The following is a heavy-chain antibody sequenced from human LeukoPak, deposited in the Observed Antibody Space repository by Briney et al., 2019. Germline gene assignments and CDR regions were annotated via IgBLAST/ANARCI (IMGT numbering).Heavy chain of an antibody. Sequence: GGSLRLSCAASGFNFSSYGMHWVRQAPGKGLEWVAVISYDGSNKYYADSVKGRFTISRDNSKNTLYLQMNSLRAEDTAVYYCAKELGVAGFDYWGQGTLVTVSS. CDR1: GFNFSSYG. CDR3: AKELGVAGFDY. J-gene: IGHJ4*02. CDR2: ISYDGSNK. V-gene: IGHV3-30*18. D-gene: IGHD6-19*01.